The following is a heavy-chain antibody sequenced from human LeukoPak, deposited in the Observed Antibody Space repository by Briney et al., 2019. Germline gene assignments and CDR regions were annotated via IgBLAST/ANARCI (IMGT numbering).Heavy chain of an antibody. CDR2: IYYSGST. V-gene: IGHV4-39*07. CDR1: GGSISSSSYY. CDR3: ARDSSSWPEYFQH. D-gene: IGHD6-13*01. J-gene: IGHJ1*01. Sequence: PSETLSLTCTVSGGSISSSSYYWGWIRQPPGKGLEWIGSIYYSGSTYYNPSLKSPVTISVDTSKNQFSLKLSSVTAADTAVYYCARDSSSWPEYFQHWGQGTLVTVSS.